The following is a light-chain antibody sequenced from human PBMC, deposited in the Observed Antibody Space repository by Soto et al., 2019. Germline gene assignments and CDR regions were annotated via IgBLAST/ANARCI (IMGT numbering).Light chain of an antibody. J-gene: IGLJ1*01. CDR2: EVS. Sequence: SALTQPASVSGSPGQSITISCTGTSSDVGGYNYVSWYQQHPGKAPKLMIYEVSNRPSGVSNRFSGSKSGNTASLTISGLQAEDEADYYCSSCTSSNTHVFGTGTKVTVL. CDR1: SSDVGGYNY. CDR3: SSCTSSNTHV. V-gene: IGLV2-14*01.